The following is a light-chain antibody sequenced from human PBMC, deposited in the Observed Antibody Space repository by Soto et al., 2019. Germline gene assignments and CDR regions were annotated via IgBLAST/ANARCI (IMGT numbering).Light chain of an antibody. CDR3: TSYTTDNILVL. CDR1: SSDIGLYKY. CDR2: DVS. J-gene: IGLJ2*01. Sequence: QSALTQPASVSGSPGQSITISCTGTSSDIGLYKYVSWYQEHPGKAPKLIIYDVSSRASGISNRFSGSKSGNTASLTISGLQAEDEADYYCTSYTTDNILVLSGGGTKLTVL. V-gene: IGLV2-14*01.